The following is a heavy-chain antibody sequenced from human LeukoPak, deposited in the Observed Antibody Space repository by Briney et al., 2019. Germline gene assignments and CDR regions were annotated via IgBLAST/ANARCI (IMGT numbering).Heavy chain of an antibody. J-gene: IGHJ4*02. V-gene: IGHV3-7*03. D-gene: IGHD5-12*01. CDR1: GFTFSTYR. CDR2: IKQDGSEK. Sequence: GGSLRLSCAASGFTFSTYRMSWVRQAPGKGLEWVANIKQDGSEKHYVDSVKGRFTISRDNAKNSLYLQMNSLRAEDTAVYYCARDLWWLRVRYFDYWGQGTLVTVSS. CDR3: ARDLWWLRVRYFDY.